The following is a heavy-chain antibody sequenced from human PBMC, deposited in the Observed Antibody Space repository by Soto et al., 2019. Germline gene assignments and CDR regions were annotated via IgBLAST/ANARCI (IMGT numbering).Heavy chain of an antibody. CDR2: TYYRSKWFN. D-gene: IGHD3-10*01. V-gene: IGHV6-1*01. J-gene: IGHJ4*02. CDR3: VRASTMVRGLHLDH. Sequence: SQTLSLTCAISGDSVSSNSVTWNWIRQSPSSGLEWLGRTYYRSKWFNDYAVSLKSRLTINPDTSKNQFSLQLNSVPPEDTAVYYCVRASTMVRGLHLDHWGQGTLVTVSS. CDR1: GDSVSSNSVT.